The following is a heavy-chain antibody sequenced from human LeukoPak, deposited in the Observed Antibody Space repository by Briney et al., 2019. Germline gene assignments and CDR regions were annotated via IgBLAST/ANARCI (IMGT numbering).Heavy chain of an antibody. D-gene: IGHD6-13*01. CDR1: GFTFSSYA. V-gene: IGHV3-23*01. Sequence: PGRSLRLSCAASGFTFSSYAMSWVRQAPGKGLEWVSAIGSGGGTYYADSVKGRFTISRDNSKNTLYLQMNSLRAEDTAVYYCAKTRRWEIAAAGTFDYWGQGTLVTVSS. J-gene: IGHJ4*02. CDR2: IGSGGGT. CDR3: AKTRRWEIAAAGTFDY.